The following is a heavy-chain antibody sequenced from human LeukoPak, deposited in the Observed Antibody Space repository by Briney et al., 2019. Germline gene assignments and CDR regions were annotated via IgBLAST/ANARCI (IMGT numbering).Heavy chain of an antibody. CDR2: IKQDGSEK. CDR3: ARDLLPDHIVVVTPTGY. V-gene: IGHV3-7*01. J-gene: IGHJ4*02. Sequence: QPGGSLRLSCAASGFTFSTYWMTWVRQAPGKGLEWVANIKQDGSEKYFVDSVKGRFTISRDNANNSLYLQMNSLRAEDTAVYYCARDLLPDHIVVVTPTGYWGQGTLVTVSS. D-gene: IGHD3-22*01. CDR1: GFTFSTYW.